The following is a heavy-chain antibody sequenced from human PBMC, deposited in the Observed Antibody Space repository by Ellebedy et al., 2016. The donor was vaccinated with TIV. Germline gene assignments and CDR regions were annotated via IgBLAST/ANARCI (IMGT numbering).Heavy chain of an antibody. CDR1: GGSMSSGDFY. D-gene: IGHD2-21*02. CDR2: IFYTGTT. V-gene: IGHV4-30-4*01. CDR3: GRDFRDLDEVMVTYGVDV. Sequence: MPSETLSLTCTVSGGSMSSGDFYWSWIRQPPGKGLEWIGSIFYTGTTFYNRSLESRLTMSVDTSRSQFSLKLTSVTAADTAVYYCGRDFRDLDEVMVTYGVDVWGQGTTVIVSS. J-gene: IGHJ6*02.